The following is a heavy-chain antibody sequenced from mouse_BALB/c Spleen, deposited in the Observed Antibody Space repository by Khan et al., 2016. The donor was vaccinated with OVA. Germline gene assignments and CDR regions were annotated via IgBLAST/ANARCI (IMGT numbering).Heavy chain of an antibody. CDR1: GISITSGNYR. J-gene: IGHJ1*01. CDR3: ARDYGSLYWYFDG. D-gene: IGHD1-1*01. Sequence: VQLKESGPGLVKPSQTVSLTCTVTGISITSGNYRWSWIRQFPGNKLEWIGNIYYSGTVTYNPSLTSRTTITRDTSKNQFFLEMNSVTAEDTATYYSARDYGSLYWYFDGWGAGTTVTVSS. CDR2: IYYSGTV. V-gene: IGHV3-5*02.